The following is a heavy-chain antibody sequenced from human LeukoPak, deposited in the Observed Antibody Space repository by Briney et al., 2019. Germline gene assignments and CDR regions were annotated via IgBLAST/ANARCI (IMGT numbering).Heavy chain of an antibody. Sequence: SETLSLTCTVSGGSITSSRYYWGWMRQPPGKALKWIGSISYSGSTYYNPSLKSRVTISVDTSKNQFSLKLSSVTGADTAVYYCARQGGIAVAGTIVYWGQGTLVTVSS. CDR3: ARQGGIAVAGTIVY. CDR1: GGSITSSRYY. CDR2: ISYSGST. V-gene: IGHV4-39*01. D-gene: IGHD6-19*01. J-gene: IGHJ4*02.